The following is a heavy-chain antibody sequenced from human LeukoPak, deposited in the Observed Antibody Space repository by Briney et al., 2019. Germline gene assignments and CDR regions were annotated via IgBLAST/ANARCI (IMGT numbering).Heavy chain of an antibody. CDR3: AKGMRYSSGWYYFDY. V-gene: IGHV3-23*01. CDR2: ISSGGST. CDR1: GFTFNNYA. J-gene: IGHJ4*02. Sequence: GGXLRLSCAASGFTFNNYAMSWVRQAPGKGLEGVSSISSGGSTYYSDSVTGRFTISRDNSKKKRHLRMNSLRAEDTAVYYCAKGMRYSSGWYYFDYWGQGTLVTVSS. D-gene: IGHD6-19*01.